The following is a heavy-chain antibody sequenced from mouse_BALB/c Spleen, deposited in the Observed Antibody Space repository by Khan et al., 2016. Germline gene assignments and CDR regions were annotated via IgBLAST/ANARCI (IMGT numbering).Heavy chain of an antibody. J-gene: IGHJ2*01. CDR3: ARGFDY. V-gene: IGHV3-2*02. CDR2: ISYSGST. Sequence: EVQLQESGPGLVKPSQSLSLTCTVTGYSITSDYAWNWIRPFPGNKLEWMGYISYSGSTSYTPSLKSRISITRDTSKNQFFLQLNSVTTEDTATYYCARGFDYWGQGTTLTVSS. CDR1: GYSITSDYA.